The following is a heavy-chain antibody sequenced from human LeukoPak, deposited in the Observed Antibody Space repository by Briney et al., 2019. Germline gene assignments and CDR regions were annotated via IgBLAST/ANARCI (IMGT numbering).Heavy chain of an antibody. V-gene: IGHV4-39*07. D-gene: IGHD3-22*01. Sequence: SETLSLTCTVSGGSISSGGYFWTWIRQPPGKGLEWIGEMYLSGTTHSNPSVKSRVTISIDKSKNQFFLNLSSVTAADTAVYYCAGLVGRYSSGLYYYYFDYWGQGTLVTVSS. CDR2: MYLSGTT. CDR1: GGSISSGGYF. J-gene: IGHJ4*02. CDR3: AGLVGRYSSGLYYYYFDY.